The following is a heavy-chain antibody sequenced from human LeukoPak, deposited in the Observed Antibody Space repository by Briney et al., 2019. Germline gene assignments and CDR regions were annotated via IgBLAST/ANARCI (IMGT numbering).Heavy chain of an antibody. CDR1: GFTVSSNY. CDR3: ARDRWCSGGSCYNYYYMDV. CDR2: IYSGGST. D-gene: IGHD2-15*01. V-gene: IGHV3-66*01. J-gene: IGHJ6*03. Sequence: PGGSLRLSCAASGFTVSSNYMSWVRQAPGKGLEWVSVIYSGGSTYYADSVKGRFTISRDSAKNSLYLQMNSLRAEDTAVYYCARDRWCSGGSCYNYYYMDVWGKGTTVTVSS.